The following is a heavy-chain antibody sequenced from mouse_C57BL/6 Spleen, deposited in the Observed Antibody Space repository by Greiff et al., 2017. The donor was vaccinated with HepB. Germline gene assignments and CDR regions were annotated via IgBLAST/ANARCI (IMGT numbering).Heavy chain of an antibody. CDR1: GYTFTDYN. Sequence: VQLQQSGPELVKPGASVKMSCKASGYTFTDYNMHWVKQSHGKSLEWIGYINPNNGGTSYNQKFKGKATLTVNKSSSTAYMELRSLTSEDSAVYYCERKLGRGKGYFDYWGQGTTLTVSS. D-gene: IGHD4-1*01. V-gene: IGHV1-22*01. CDR3: ERKLGRGKGYFDY. J-gene: IGHJ2*01. CDR2: INPNNGGT.